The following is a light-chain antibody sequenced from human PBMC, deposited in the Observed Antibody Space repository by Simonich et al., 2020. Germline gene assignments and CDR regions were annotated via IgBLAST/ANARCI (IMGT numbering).Light chain of an antibody. J-gene: IGLJ3*02. CDR1: SSDVGGYNY. CDR3: SSYTSSSTWV. Sequence: QSALTQPVSVSGSPGQSITLSCTGTSSDVGGYNYVSWYQQHPGKAPKLMIYDVSKRPAGVSNRVSGSKSGKTASLNISGLQAEDEADYYCSSYTSSSTWVFGGGTKLTVL. V-gene: IGLV2-14*01. CDR2: DVS.